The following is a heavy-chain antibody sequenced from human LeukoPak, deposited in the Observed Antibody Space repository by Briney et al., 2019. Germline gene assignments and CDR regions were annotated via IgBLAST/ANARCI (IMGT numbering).Heavy chain of an antibody. D-gene: IGHD1-26*01. V-gene: IGHV4-4*02. CDR1: GGSISSGNW. J-gene: IGHJ4*02. CDR3: ARGVNSGYFDY. Sequence: AETLSLTCAVSGGSISSGNWWSWVRQPPGKGLEWIGEIYHSGSTNYNPSLKSRVTISVDTSKNQLSLKLNSVTAADTAVYYCARGVNSGYFDYCGQGTLVTVSS. CDR2: IYHSGST.